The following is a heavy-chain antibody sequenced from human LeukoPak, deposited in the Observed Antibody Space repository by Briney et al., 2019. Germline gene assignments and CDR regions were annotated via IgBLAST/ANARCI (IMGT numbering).Heavy chain of an antibody. D-gene: IGHD3-10*01. V-gene: IGHV4-39*07. CDR2: IYYSGST. CDR1: GGSISSSSYS. Sequence: SETLSLTCAVSGGSISSSSYSWGWIRQPPGKGLEWIGSIYYSGSTYYNPSLKSRVTISVDTSKNQFSLKLSSVTAADTAVYYCAIGELLSYFDYWGQGTLVTVSS. J-gene: IGHJ4*02. CDR3: AIGELLSYFDY.